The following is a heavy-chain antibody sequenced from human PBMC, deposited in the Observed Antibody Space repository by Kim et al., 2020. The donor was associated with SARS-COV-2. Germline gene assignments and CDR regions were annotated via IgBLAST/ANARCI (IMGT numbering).Heavy chain of an antibody. Sequence: GGSLRLSCTASEFTFGDYAMSWVRQAPGKGLEWVGFIRSKAYGGTTEYAASVKARFTISRDDSKCIAYLQMNSLKTEDTAVYYYTRDTSYGSPYYFDYWGQGTLVTDSS. J-gene: IGHJ4*02. D-gene: IGHD5-18*01. CDR3: TRDTSYGSPYYFDY. CDR2: IRSKAYGGTT. CDR1: EFTFGDYA. V-gene: IGHV3-49*04.